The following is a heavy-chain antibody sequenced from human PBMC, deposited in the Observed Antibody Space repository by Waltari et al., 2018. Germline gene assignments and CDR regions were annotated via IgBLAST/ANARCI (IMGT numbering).Heavy chain of an antibody. CDR1: GGSISGSVYY. CDR3: VRDRGLRTFFDH. D-gene: IGHD4-17*01. J-gene: IGHJ4*02. V-gene: IGHV4-39*07. Sequence: QVQLQESGPGLVKPSETLSLTRSVPGGSISGSVYYWGWIRQPPGKGLEYIGSIYYDGTAFYNPSLKTPVTISVDTSYNQFSLKMKSVTAADTAMYFCVRDRGLRTFFDHWGQGTLVTVSS. CDR2: IYYDGTA.